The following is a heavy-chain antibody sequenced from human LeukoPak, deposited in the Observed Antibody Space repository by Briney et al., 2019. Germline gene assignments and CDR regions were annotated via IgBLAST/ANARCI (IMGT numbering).Heavy chain of an antibody. CDR1: GFTFSNSW. CDR2: IKQDGSEK. V-gene: IGHV3-7*01. Sequence: GGSLRLSCAASGFTFSNSWMSWVRQAPGKGLEWVANIKQDGSEKYYVDSVKGRFTISRDNAKNSLYLQMNSLRAEDTAVYYCARGITELDYWGQGTLVTVSS. CDR3: ARGITELDY. D-gene: IGHD3-10*01. J-gene: IGHJ4*02.